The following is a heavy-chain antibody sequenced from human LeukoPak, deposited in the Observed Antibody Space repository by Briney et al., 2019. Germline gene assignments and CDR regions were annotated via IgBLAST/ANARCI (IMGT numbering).Heavy chain of an antibody. CDR1: GFILHNHA. CDR2: IDWDSSRT. CDR3: ARGELPTGWLTDF. J-gene: IGHJ4*02. V-gene: IGHV3-43D*04. Sequence: GGSLRLSCAASGFILHNHAMHWVRQAPGKGPEGVSLIDWDSSRTFYTESVKGRFTISRDNSKNSLFLQMNSLRAEDTASYYCARGELPTGWLTDFWGQGTLVTVST. D-gene: IGHD6-19*01.